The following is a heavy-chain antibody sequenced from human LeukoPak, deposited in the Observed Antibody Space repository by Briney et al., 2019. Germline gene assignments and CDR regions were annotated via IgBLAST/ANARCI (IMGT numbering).Heavy chain of an antibody. CDR3: ARGQGRYYYYYMDV. Sequence: KTSGTLSLTCAVSGGSISSSNWWSWVRQPPGKGLEWIGEIYHSGSTNYNPSLKSRVTISVDRSKNQFSLKLSSVTAADTAVYYCARGQGRYYYYYMDVWGKGTTVTVSS. J-gene: IGHJ6*03. V-gene: IGHV4-4*02. CDR1: GGSISSSNW. CDR2: IYHSGST.